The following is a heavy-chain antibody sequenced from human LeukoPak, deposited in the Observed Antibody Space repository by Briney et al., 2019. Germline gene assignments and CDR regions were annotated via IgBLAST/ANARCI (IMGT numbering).Heavy chain of an antibody. V-gene: IGHV3-53*01. Sequence: SGGSLRLSCAASGFTVSSNYMSWVRQAPGKGLEWVSVIYSGDNTYYADSVKGRFTISRDNAKNSLDLQMNSLRAEDTAVYYCARGAWYGISWGQGTLVTVSS. CDR1: GFTVSSNY. CDR3: ARGAWYGIS. CDR2: IYSGDNT. D-gene: IGHD6-13*01. J-gene: IGHJ5*02.